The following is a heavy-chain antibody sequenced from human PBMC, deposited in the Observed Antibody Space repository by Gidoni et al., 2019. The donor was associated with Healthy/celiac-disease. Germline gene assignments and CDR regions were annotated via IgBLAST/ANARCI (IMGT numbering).Heavy chain of an antibody. Sequence: QVQLQQWGAGLLKPSETLSLTCAVYGGSFSGYYWSWIRQPPGKGLGWIGEINHSGSTNYNPSLKSRVTISVDTSKNQFSLKLSSVTAADTAVYYCARGRRGFTIVVVPAAAGYSSSHTLDYWGQGTLVTVSS. D-gene: IGHD2-2*01. V-gene: IGHV4-34*01. J-gene: IGHJ4*02. CDR3: ARGRRGFTIVVVPAAAGYSSSHTLDY. CDR2: INHSGST. CDR1: GGSFSGYY.